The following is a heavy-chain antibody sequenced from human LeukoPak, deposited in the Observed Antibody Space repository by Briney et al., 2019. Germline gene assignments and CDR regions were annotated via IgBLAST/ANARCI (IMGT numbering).Heavy chain of an antibody. V-gene: IGHV3-48*01. CDR2: ISSSSNTI. J-gene: IGHJ4*02. D-gene: IGHD3-3*01. CDR1: GFTFSSYG. Sequence: GGSLRLSCAASGFTFSSYGMHWVRQAPGKGLDWVSYISSSSNTIYYADSVKGRFTISRDNAKNSLYLQMNSLRAEDTAVYYCARGYYDFWSNYGYFDYWGQGTLVTVSS. CDR3: ARGYYDFWSNYGYFDY.